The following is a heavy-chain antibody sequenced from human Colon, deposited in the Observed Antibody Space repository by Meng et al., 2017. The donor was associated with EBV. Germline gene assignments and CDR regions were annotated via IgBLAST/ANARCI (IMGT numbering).Heavy chain of an antibody. V-gene: IGHV4-4*03. CDR2: IFHSGST. J-gene: IGHJ5*02. CDR1: GASIRSKNC. D-gene: IGHD3-10*01. Sequence: QLQRHASDHGLVSPPWPLSPPSAVSGASIRSKNCWSWVRQPPGKGLEWIGEIFHSGSTKHNPSLKSRVTMSMDKSKNQFSLRLSSVTAADTAVYYCASSDYYGSGSYYPWGQGTLVTVSS. CDR3: ASSDYYGSGSYYP.